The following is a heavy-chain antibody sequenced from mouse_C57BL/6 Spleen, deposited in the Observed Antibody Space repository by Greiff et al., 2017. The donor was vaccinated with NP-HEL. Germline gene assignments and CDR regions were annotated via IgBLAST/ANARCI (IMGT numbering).Heavy chain of an antibody. J-gene: IGHJ3*01. V-gene: IGHV5-17*01. Sequence: EVQLVESGGGLVKPGGSLKLSCAASGFTFSDYGMHWVRQAPEKGLEWVAYISSGSSTIYYADTVKGRFTISRDNAKNTLFLQMTSLRSEDTAMYYCANYDYLAYWGQGTLVTVSA. CDR1: GFTFSDYG. CDR2: ISSGSSTI. D-gene: IGHD2-4*01. CDR3: ANYDYLAY.